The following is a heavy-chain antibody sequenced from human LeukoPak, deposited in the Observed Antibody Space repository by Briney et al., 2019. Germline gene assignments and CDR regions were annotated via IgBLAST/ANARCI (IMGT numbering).Heavy chain of an antibody. V-gene: IGHV3-23*01. CDR3: AKRRDYSFDY. CDR2: IGTSSGST. CDR1: GFTFSSYE. J-gene: IGHJ4*02. Sequence: PGGSLRLSCAASGFTFSSYEMSWVRQAPGKGLEWVSIIGTSSGSTSYADSVKGRFTISRDNSKNTLYLQMSSLRAEDTAVYYCAKRRDYSFDYWGQGTLLTVSS. D-gene: IGHD4-11*01.